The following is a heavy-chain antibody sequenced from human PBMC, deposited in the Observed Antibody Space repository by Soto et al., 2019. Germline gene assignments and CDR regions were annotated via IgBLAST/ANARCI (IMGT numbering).Heavy chain of an antibody. J-gene: IGHJ4*02. V-gene: IGHV3-48*03. Sequence: GGSLRLSCAASGFTFSSYAMSWVRQATGKGLEWVSYISSSVSTIYYADSVKGRFTISRENAKNSLYLQMNSLRAEDAAVYYCANGAAAGTEFDYWGQGTLVTVSS. D-gene: IGHD6-13*01. CDR3: ANGAAAGTEFDY. CDR1: GFTFSSYA. CDR2: ISSSVSTI.